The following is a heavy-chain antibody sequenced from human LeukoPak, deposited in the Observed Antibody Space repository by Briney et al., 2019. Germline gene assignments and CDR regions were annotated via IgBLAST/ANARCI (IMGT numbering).Heavy chain of an antibody. V-gene: IGHV4-39*07. CDR3: ARGSYGDYVVWFDP. CDR2: MYYSGST. CDR1: GGSISSSGYY. Sequence: SETLSLTCTVSGGSISSSGYYWGWIRQPPGKGLEWIGSMYYSGSTYYNPSLKSRVTISVDTSKNHFSLKLSSVTAADTAVYYCARGSYGDYVVWFDPWGQGTLVTVSS. J-gene: IGHJ5*02. D-gene: IGHD4-17*01.